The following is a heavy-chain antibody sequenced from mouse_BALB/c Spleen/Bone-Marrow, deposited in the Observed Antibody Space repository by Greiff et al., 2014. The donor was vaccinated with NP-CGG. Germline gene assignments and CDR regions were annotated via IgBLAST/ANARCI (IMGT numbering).Heavy chain of an antibody. J-gene: IGHJ4*01. Sequence: QVQLQQPGAKLVRPGVSVKISCKGSGYTFTDLAIHWVKRSHAKSLEWIGVISGYYGDAIYNQKFKGKATMTVDKSSSTAYMELARLTSEGSAIYYCARSGKVRNAMDYWGQGTSVTVSS. CDR3: ARSGKVRNAMDY. D-gene: IGHD2-14*01. CDR2: ISGYYGDA. V-gene: IGHV1S137*01. CDR1: GYTFTDLA.